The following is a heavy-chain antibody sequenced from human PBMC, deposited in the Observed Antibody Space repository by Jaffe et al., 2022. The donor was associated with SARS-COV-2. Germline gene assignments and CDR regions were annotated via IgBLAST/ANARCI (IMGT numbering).Heavy chain of an antibody. V-gene: IGHV3-48*02. J-gene: IGHJ6*02. CDR2: ISSSSSTI. Sequence: EVQLVESGGGLVQPGGSLRLSCAASGFTFSSYSMNWVRQAPGKGLEWVSYISSSSSTIYYADSVKGRFTISRDNAKNSLYLQMNSLRDEDTAVYYCAKSLWIQPTGYYGMDVWGQGTTVTVSS. D-gene: IGHD5-18*01. CDR1: GFTFSSYS. CDR3: AKSLWIQPTGYYGMDV.